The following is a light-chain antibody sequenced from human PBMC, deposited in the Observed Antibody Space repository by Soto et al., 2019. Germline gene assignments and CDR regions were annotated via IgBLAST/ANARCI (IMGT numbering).Light chain of an antibody. CDR2: DAS. V-gene: IGKV1-5*01. J-gene: IGKJ1*01. CDR3: QQYNSYSQT. CDR1: QNIRNW. Sequence: DIQMTQSPSTLSASVGDSVTITCRASQNIRNWLAWYQQKPGKAPKLLIYDASSLESGVPSRFSGSGSGTEFTLTISSLQPDDFATYYCQQYNSYSQTFGQGTKV.